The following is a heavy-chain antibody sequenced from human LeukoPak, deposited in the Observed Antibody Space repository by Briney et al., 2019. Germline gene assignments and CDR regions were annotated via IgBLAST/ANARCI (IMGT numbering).Heavy chain of an antibody. Sequence: SQTLSLTCAISGDSFSSNSAAWNWIRQSPSRGLEWLGSTYYRSKSYNDYAVSGKSRITINPDTSKNQLSLQLNSVAPEDTAVYYGARESGAGYCSGGSWYRCPTHYYYYGMDVWGQGTTVTVSS. D-gene: IGHD2-15*01. CDR1: GDSFSSNSAA. V-gene: IGHV6-1*01. CDR3: ARESGAGYCSGGSWYRCPTHYYYYGMDV. CDR2: TYYRSKSYN. J-gene: IGHJ6*02.